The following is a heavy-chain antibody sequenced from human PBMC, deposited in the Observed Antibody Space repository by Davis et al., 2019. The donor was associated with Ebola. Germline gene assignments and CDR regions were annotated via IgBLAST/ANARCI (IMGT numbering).Heavy chain of an antibody. Sequence: GESLKISCAASGFTFSSYIMNWVRQAPGKGLEWVSSISSSSSYIYYADSVKGRFTISRDNAKNSLYLQMNSLRAEDTAVYYCARDRRDYYDYVWGSYQPRVFDYWGQGTLVTVSS. CDR2: ISSSSSYI. CDR1: GFTFSSYI. D-gene: IGHD3-16*01. CDR3: ARDRRDYYDYVWGSYQPRVFDY. V-gene: IGHV3-21*01. J-gene: IGHJ4*02.